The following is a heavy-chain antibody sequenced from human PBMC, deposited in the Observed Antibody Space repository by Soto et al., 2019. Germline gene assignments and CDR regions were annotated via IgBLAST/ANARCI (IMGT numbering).Heavy chain of an antibody. CDR2: ISSSSSYI. D-gene: IGHD3-16*01. J-gene: IGHJ4*02. CDR3: ARGYLSAAVIHGLGPNYFDY. CDR1: GFTFSSYS. V-gene: IGHV3-21*01. Sequence: EVQLVESGGGLVKPGGSLRLSCAASGFTFSSYSMNWVRQAPGKGLEWVSSISSSSSYIYYADSVKGRFTISRDNAKNSLYLQMNSLRAEDTAVYYCARGYLSAAVIHGLGPNYFDYWGQGTLVTVSS.